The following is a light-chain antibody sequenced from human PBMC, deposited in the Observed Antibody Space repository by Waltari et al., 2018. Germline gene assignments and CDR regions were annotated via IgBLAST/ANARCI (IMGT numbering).Light chain of an antibody. CDR1: GPGKF. CDR3: HSRDTTSTRL. J-gene: IGLJ2*01. CDR2: GQN. Sequence: SSELPQDPAVSVALGRTVRTTCQEKGPGKFKQGWYQQRPGQAPILVLYGQNNRPSGIPDRFSGSTSGNTASLTITRAQAEDEGDYFCHSRDTTSTRLFGGGTRVTV. V-gene: IGLV3-19*01.